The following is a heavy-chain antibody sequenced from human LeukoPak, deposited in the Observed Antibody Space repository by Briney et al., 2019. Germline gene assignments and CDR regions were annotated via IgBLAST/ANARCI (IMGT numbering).Heavy chain of an antibody. V-gene: IGHV6-1*01. D-gene: IGHD3-3*01. J-gene: IGHJ4*02. CDR2: TYYRSQQWHS. CDR3: GRETDFGVVTN. CDR1: GDSVSSNGAS. Sequence: SQTLSLTCAISGDSVSSNGASWNCIRQSPSRGLEWLGRTYYRSQQWHSDYAPSVKGRITLNPDTSKNQFSLQLNSMTPEDTALYYCGRETDFGVVTNWGQGTLVTVSS.